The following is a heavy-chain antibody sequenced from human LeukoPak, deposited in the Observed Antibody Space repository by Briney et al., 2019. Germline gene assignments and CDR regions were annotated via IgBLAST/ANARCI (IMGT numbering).Heavy chain of an antibody. Sequence: GGSLRLSCVASGFMFGDYWMRWVRQAPGKGLEWVASINQNEVVKYYVDSVKGRLTISRDNAKTSLFLQMNSLGIDDTAMYYCTRTVNAASDFWGQGTLVTVSS. CDR2: INQNEVVK. D-gene: IGHD2-2*01. J-gene: IGHJ4*02. CDR3: TRTVNAASDF. V-gene: IGHV3-7*03. CDR1: GFMFGDYW.